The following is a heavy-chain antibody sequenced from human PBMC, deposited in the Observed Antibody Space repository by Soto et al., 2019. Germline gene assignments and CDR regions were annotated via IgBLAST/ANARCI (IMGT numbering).Heavy chain of an antibody. CDR3: VSQRTSVLNQASFEC. Sequence: PSETRSLTCTVSAGYVINSNGFRGWIRQSPGKGLEWIGSVDYRGRSYSKATGKSRVTIAVDTSKNEFSLNLNSVTASDTALYFCVSQRTSVLNQASFECLGAGALVTVS. CDR2: VDYRGRS. V-gene: IGHV4-39*01. CDR1: AGYVINSNGF. D-gene: IGHD2-8*01. J-gene: IGHJ4*02.